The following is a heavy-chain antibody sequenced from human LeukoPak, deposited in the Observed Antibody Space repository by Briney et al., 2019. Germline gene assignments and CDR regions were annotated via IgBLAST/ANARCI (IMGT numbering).Heavy chain of an antibody. Sequence: ASVKVSCKASGGTFSSYAISWVRQAPGQGLEWMGGIIPIFGTANYAQKSQGRVTITTDESTSTAYMELSSLRSEDTAVYYCARNGVGQGWELRYAFDIWGQGTMVTVSS. V-gene: IGHV1-69*05. CDR1: GGTFSSYA. D-gene: IGHD1-26*01. J-gene: IGHJ3*02. CDR2: IIPIFGTA. CDR3: ARNGVGQGWELRYAFDI.